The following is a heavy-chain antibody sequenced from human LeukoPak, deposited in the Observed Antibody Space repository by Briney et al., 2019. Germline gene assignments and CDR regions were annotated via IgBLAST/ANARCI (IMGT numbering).Heavy chain of an antibody. CDR2: ISYSGST. CDR1: GGSISTSNYF. D-gene: IGHD6-13*01. J-gene: IGHJ4*02. CDR3: TRDLSSAWFYY. Sequence: PSETLSLTCTASGGSISTSNYFWGGIRQPPGKGLEWIGTISYSGSTYYNPSLKSRVTMAVDTSKNQFSLKVSSVTAADTAVYYCTRDLSSAWFYYWGQGTLVTVSS. V-gene: IGHV4-39*07.